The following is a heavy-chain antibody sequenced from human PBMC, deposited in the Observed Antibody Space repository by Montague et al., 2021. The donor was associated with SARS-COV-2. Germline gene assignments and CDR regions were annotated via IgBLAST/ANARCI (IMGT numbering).Heavy chain of an antibody. J-gene: IGHJ6*02. Sequence: SETLSLTCTVSGGSFSSGDYYWNWIRHPPGKGLEWIGYIYYTGSTYYHPSLKSRVSISVDTSKNQFSLKLSSVTTAATAAYCCISEGLQYAIGYYGLDVWGQGTTVTVSS. CDR1: GGSFSSGDYY. CDR3: ISEGLQYAIGYYGLDV. D-gene: IGHD4-11*01. V-gene: IGHV4-30-4*01. CDR2: IYYTGST.